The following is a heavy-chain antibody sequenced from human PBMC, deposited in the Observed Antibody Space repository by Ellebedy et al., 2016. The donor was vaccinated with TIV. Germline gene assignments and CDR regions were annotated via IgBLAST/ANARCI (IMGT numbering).Heavy chain of an antibody. Sequence: SETLSLXXTVSGGSISSSSYYWGWIRQPPGKGLEWIGSIYYSGSTYYNPSLKSRVTISVDTSKNQFSLKLSSVTAADTAVYYCVRDVPTSIVVVPAAIDSAGMDVWGQGTTVTVSS. CDR1: GGSISSSSYY. J-gene: IGHJ6*02. V-gene: IGHV4-39*02. CDR3: VRDVPTSIVVVPAAIDSAGMDV. CDR2: IYYSGST. D-gene: IGHD2-2*01.